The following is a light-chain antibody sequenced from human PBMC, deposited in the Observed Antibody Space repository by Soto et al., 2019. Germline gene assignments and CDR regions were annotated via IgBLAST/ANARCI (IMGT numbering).Light chain of an antibody. CDR1: SSNIGAVYD. J-gene: IGLJ1*01. CDR2: NNN. Sequence: QSVLTQPPSVSGAPGQRVTISCTGSSSNIGAVYDVHWYQQLPGTAPKLLIYNNNQRPSGVPDRFSASKSGTSASLAIRGLRSDDEADYYCSSWDGSLSGYVFGAGTKLTVL. CDR3: SSWDGSLSGYV. V-gene: IGLV1-40*01.